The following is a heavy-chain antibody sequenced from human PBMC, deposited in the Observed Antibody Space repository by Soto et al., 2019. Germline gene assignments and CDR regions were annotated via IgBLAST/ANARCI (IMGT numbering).Heavy chain of an antibody. V-gene: IGHV1-18*04. CDR2: ISAYNGNT. Sequence: ASVKVSCKASGYTFTSYGISWVRQAPGQGLEWMGWISAYNGNTNYAQKLQGRVTMTTDTSTSTAYMELRSLGSDDTAVYYCARVVVPAAIGYYYYYGMDVWGQGTTVTVSS. CDR3: ARVVVPAAIGYYYYYGMDV. D-gene: IGHD2-2*01. J-gene: IGHJ6*02. CDR1: GYTFTSYG.